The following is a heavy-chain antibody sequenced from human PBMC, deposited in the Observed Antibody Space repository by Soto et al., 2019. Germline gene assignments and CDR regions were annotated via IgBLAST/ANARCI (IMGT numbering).Heavy chain of an antibody. CDR1: GDSVSTDRYF. V-gene: IGHV4-61*01. D-gene: IGHD1-26*01. CDR3: ARIVVGATVDL. J-gene: IGHJ5*02. CDR2: ISYTGDT. Sequence: SETLSLTCSVSGDSVSTDRYFWTWIRQPPGKGLEWIAYISYTGDTNYNPSLKSRVTISIDTSRNQFSLTLTSVTAADTAVYFCARIVVGATVDLWGQGSLVTVS.